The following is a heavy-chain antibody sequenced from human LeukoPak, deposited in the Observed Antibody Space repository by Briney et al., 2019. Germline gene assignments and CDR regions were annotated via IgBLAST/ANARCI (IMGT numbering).Heavy chain of an antibody. V-gene: IGHV1-69*05. D-gene: IGHD6-19*01. J-gene: IGHJ4*02. CDR3: ASQSEGAVAGYYFDY. CDR1: GGTFSSYA. CDR2: IIPIFGTA. Sequence: SVKVSCKAPGGTFSSYAISWVRQAPGQGLEWMGRIIPIFGTANYAQKFQGRVTITTDDSTSTAYMELSSLRSEDTAVYYCASQSEGAVAGYYFDYWGQGTLVTVSS.